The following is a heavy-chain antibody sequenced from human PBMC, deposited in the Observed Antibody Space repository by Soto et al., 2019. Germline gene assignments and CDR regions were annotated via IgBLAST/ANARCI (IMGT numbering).Heavy chain of an antibody. D-gene: IGHD2-21*01. Sequence: QVQLQESGPGLVKPSGTLSLSCAVSGGSISSSNWWSWVRQVPGKGLEWIGEIYHSGSTIYNPSLNSRVTTSVDKSKNQFSLRLTAVTAADTAVYYCAKDLRWGYYWGQGTLVTVSS. CDR1: GGSISSSNW. J-gene: IGHJ4*02. CDR2: IYHSGST. V-gene: IGHV4-4*02. CDR3: AKDLRWGYY.